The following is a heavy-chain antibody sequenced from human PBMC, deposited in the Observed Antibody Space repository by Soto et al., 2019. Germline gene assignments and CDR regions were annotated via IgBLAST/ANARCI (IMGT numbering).Heavy chain of an antibody. V-gene: IGHV4-39*01. D-gene: IGHD4-17*01. CDR1: RACISTTDDY. Sequence: ETLSLTCSVSRACISTTDDYWAWVRQPPGKGLEWIGSIYYSGSTYYNPSLKSRVTISVDTSKNQFSLKLSSVTAADTAVYYCASWDDYGDYGWGQGTLVTVSS. J-gene: IGHJ4*02. CDR3: ASWDDYGDYG. CDR2: IYYSGST.